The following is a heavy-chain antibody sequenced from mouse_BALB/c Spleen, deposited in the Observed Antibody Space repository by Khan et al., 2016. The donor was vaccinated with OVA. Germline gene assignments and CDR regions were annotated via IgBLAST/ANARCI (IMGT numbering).Heavy chain of an antibody. D-gene: IGHD2-10*01. CDR2: IWSDGST. CDR1: GFSLTDYG. CDR3: AREPYYHYYIVDY. J-gene: IGHJ4*01. V-gene: IGHV2-6-1*01. Sequence: QVQLKQSGPGLVAPSQTLSITCTISGFSLTDYGVHWLRQPPGQGLEWLVVIWSDGSTTYYSTLISRLITSKDNSNSQVFLQMNSPQTADTAMSYGAREPYYHYYIVDYWGQGTSGTVAA.